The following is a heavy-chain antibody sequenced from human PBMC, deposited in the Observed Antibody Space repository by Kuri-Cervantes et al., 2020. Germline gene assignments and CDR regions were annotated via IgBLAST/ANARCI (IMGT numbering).Heavy chain of an antibody. Sequence: GGSLRLSCAASGFTFSSYAMSWVRQAPGKGLEWVSAISGSGGSTYYADSVKGRFTISRDNSKNTLYLQMNSLRAEDTAVYYCAKGGGSGSYYNVGGGENYFDYWGQGTLVTVSS. V-gene: IGHV3-23*01. CDR3: AKGGGSGSYYNVGGGENYFDY. CDR2: ISGSGGST. CDR1: GFTFSSYA. D-gene: IGHD3-10*01. J-gene: IGHJ4*02.